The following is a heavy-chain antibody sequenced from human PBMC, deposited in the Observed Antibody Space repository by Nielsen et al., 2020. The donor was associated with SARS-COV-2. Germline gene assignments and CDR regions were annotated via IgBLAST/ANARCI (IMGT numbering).Heavy chain of an antibody. CDR1: GGSISSYY. D-gene: IGHD3-3*01. V-gene: IGHV4-59*12. J-gene: IGHJ4*02. CDR2: IYYSGST. CDR3: ARGAYDFWSANLGYFDY. Sequence: SETLSLTCTVSGGSISSYYWSWIRQPPGKGLEWIGYIYYSGSTNYNPSLKSRATISVDTSKNQFSLKLSSVTAADTAVYYCARGAYDFWSANLGYFDYWGQGTLVTVSS.